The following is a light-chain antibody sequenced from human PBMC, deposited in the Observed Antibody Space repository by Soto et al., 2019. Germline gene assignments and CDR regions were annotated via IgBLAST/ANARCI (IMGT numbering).Light chain of an antibody. V-gene: IGKV1-5*01. Sequence: IQMTQSPSILSSSVGGRVTINXRASHSILIWLSWYQQKSGKXTKILXXSHXSLESGVPSRFRGRRSGREFTLTIAGLQPEDFSSYYCHQYERYSTLTFGGGTKVDTK. CDR3: HQYERYSTLT. CDR1: HSILIW. J-gene: IGKJ4*01. CDR2: SHX.